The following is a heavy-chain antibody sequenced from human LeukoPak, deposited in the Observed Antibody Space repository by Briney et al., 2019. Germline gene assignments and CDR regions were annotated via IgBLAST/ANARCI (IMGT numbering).Heavy chain of an antibody. V-gene: IGHV6-1*01. CDR2: TYYRSKWYN. CDR1: GDSVSSNSAA. Sequence: SQTLSLTCAISGDSVSSNSAAWNWIRQSPSRGLEWLGRTYYRSKWYNDYAVSVKSRITINPNTSKNQFSLQLNSVTPEDAAVYYCARLTTDCGGDCSYFDYWGQGTLVTVSS. D-gene: IGHD2-21*02. J-gene: IGHJ4*02. CDR3: ARLTTDCGGDCSYFDY.